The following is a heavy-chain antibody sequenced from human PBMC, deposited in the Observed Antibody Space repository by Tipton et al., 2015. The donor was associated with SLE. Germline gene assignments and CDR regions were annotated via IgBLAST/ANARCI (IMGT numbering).Heavy chain of an antibody. J-gene: IGHJ4*02. CDR1: GGSFSAYY. CDR3: ARRAGQLVGDIITFGGVIVTPSFDY. CDR2: INHSGST. V-gene: IGHV4-34*01. D-gene: IGHD3-16*02. Sequence: TLSLTCAVYGGSFSAYYWSWIRQPPGKGLEWIGEINHSGSTNYNPSLKSRVTISIDTSKNQFSLKLSSVTAADTAVYYCARRAGQLVGDIITFGGVIVTPSFDYWGQGTLVTVSS.